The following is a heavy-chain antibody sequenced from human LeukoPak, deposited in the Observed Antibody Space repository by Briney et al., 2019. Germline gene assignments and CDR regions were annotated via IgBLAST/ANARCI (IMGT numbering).Heavy chain of an antibody. V-gene: IGHV3-21*01. D-gene: IGHD2-8*01. CDR1: GFTFSSYS. CDR2: ISSSSSSYI. Sequence: PGGSLRLSCAASGFTFSSYSMNWVRQAPGKGLEWVSSISSSSSSYIYYADSVKGRFTISRDNAKNSLYLQMNSLRAEDTAVYYCAKDRNGPLSPDAFDIWGQGTMVTVSS. J-gene: IGHJ3*02. CDR3: AKDRNGPLSPDAFDI.